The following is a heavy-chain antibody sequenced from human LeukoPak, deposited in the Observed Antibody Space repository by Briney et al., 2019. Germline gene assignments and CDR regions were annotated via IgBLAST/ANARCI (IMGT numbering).Heavy chain of an antibody. D-gene: IGHD1-26*01. Sequence: SETLSLTCTVSGGSISNYYWSWIRRPPGKGLEWIGYIYYSGNTDYNPSLESRVTISVDTSKNQFSLKLGSVTAADTAVYYCAREIWYGGFFDYWGPGTLVTVSS. CDR1: GGSISNYY. CDR3: AREIWYGGFFDY. CDR2: IYYSGNT. V-gene: IGHV4-59*01. J-gene: IGHJ4*02.